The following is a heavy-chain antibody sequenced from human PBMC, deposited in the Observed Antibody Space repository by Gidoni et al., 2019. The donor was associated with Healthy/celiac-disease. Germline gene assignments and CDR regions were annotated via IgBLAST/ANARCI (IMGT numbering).Heavy chain of an antibody. J-gene: IGHJ2*01. CDR2: IYWNDDK. CDR3: AHSRYSYGYDWYFDL. D-gene: IGHD5-18*01. V-gene: IGHV2-5*01. Sequence: QITLKESGPTLVKPTQTLTLTCPFSGFSLSTSGVGVGWIRQPPGKALEWLALIYWNDDKRYSPSLKSRLTITKDTSKNQVVLTMTNMDPVDTATYYCAHSRYSYGYDWYFDLWGRGTLVTVSS. CDR1: GFSLSTSGVG.